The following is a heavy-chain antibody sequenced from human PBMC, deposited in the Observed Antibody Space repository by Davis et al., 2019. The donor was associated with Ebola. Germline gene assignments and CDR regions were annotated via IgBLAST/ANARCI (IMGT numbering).Heavy chain of an antibody. CDR3: ARGLMKLGPFGY. Sequence: PGGSLRLSCAASGFTFSSYGMHWVRQAPGKGLEWVAVIWYDGSNKYYVDSVKGRFTISRDNSKNTLYLQMNSLRAEDTAVYYCARGLMKLGPFGYWGQGTLVTVSS. CDR2: IWYDGSNK. J-gene: IGHJ4*02. CDR1: GFTFSSYG. D-gene: IGHD7-27*01. V-gene: IGHV3-33*01.